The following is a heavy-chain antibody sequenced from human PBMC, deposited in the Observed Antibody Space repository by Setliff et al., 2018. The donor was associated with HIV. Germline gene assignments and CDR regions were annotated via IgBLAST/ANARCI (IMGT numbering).Heavy chain of an antibody. CDR1: GFTFSNYG. CDR2: IRYGSINK. J-gene: IGHJ5*02. CDR3: ARVASGYDYGWLDP. Sequence: GGSLRLSCAASGFTFSNYGINWVRQAPGKGLEWVAFIRYGSINKYYADSVKGRFTISRDNSKSTLYLQMNSLRAEDTAVYYCARVASGYDYGWLDPWGQGTLVTVSS. D-gene: IGHD5-12*01. V-gene: IGHV3-30*02.